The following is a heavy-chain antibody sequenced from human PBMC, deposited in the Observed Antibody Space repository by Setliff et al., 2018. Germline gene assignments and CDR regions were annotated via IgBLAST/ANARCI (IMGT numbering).Heavy chain of an antibody. CDR2: IMPLFDTA. Sequence: ASVKVSCKASGGTFNGYAISWVRQAPGQGLEWMGGIMPLFDTANYAQKFQGRVTITADESTNTAYMELSSLRSEDTAVYYCARGGGSLRFLQWSYNYMDVWGKGTTVTVSS. J-gene: IGHJ6*03. D-gene: IGHD3-3*01. CDR1: GGTFNGYA. V-gene: IGHV1-69*13. CDR3: ARGGGSLRFLQWSYNYMDV.